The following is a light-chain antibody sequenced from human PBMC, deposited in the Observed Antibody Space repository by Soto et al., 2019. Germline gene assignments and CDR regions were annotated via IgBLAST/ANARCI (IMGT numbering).Light chain of an antibody. CDR2: DAF. Sequence: EIVLTQSPAPLSLSPGERATLSCRASHSVSGYLAWYQQKPGQAPRLLISDAFNKATGIPARFSGSGSGTDFTLTIRSLESEDFAVYYCHQRSTWPLTFGGGTKVEI. CDR1: HSVSGY. V-gene: IGKV3-11*01. CDR3: HQRSTWPLT. J-gene: IGKJ4*01.